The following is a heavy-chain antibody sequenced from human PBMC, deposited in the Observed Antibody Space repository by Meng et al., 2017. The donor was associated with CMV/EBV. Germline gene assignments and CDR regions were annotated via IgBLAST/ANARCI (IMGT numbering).Heavy chain of an antibody. J-gene: IGHJ4*02. CDR3: ARFHPNIVGASLDY. V-gene: IGHV5-51*01. CDR1: GYSFTSYW. D-gene: IGHD1-26*01. Sequence: KVSCKGSGYSFTSYWIGWVRQMPGKGLEWMGIIYPGDSDTRYSPSFQGLVTISADKSISTAYLQWSSLKASDTAMYYCARFHPNIVGASLDYWGQGTLVTVSS. CDR2: IYPGDSDT.